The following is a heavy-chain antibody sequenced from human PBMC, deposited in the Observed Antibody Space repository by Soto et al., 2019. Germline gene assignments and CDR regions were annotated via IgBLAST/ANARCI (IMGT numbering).Heavy chain of an antibody. CDR2: ISGSGGST. CDR3: AKERRGYGSRTSCYGAGNYYYDYGMDV. D-gene: IGHD2-2*01. V-gene: IGHV3-23*01. CDR1: GFTFSSYA. Sequence: EVQLLESGGGLVQPGGSLRLSCAASGFTFSSYAMSWVRQAPGKGLEWVSAISGSGGSTYYADSVKGRFTISRDNAKNTLYLQMNSLRAEDTAVYYCAKERRGYGSRTSCYGAGNYYYDYGMDVWGQGTTVTVSS. J-gene: IGHJ6*02.